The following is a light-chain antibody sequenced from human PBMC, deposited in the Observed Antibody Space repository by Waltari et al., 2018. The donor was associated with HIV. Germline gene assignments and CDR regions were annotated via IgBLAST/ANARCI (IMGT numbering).Light chain of an antibody. J-gene: IGLJ2*01. CDR3: AAWDDSLNGVV. CDR1: SSNIGSNT. Sequence: QSVLTQPPSATGTPGQRVTISCSASSSNIGSNTVNWYQPLPGTAPKLLIYSNNQLPSGVPDRFSGSQSGTSASLAISGLQSEDEADYYCAAWDDSLNGVVFGGGTKLTVL. CDR2: SNN. V-gene: IGLV1-44*01.